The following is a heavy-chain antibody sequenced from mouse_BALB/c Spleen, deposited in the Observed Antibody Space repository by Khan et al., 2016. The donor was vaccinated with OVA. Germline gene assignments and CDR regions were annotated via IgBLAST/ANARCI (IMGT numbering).Heavy chain of an antibody. J-gene: IGHJ3*01. Sequence: QIQLQQSGAELAKPGASVKLSCKASGYTFTDYYINWVKQRTGQGLEWMGEISPGSGDTYYNEKFKGKATLTADKSATTAYMQLSSLTSEASAVYFCARRNYFGYTFADWGQGTLVTVSA. D-gene: IGHD1-2*01. CDR2: ISPGSGDT. CDR3: ARRNYFGYTFAD. CDR1: GYTFTDYY. V-gene: IGHV1-77*01.